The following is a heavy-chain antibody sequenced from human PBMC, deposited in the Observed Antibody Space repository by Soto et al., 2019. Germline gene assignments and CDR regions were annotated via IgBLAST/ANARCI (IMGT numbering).Heavy chain of an antibody. D-gene: IGHD1-26*01. Sequence: EVQLVESGGGLVQPGGSLKLSCAASGFTFSGSAMHWVRQASGKGLEWVGRIRSKANSYATAYAASVKGRFTISRDDSKNTAYLQMNSLKTEDTAVYYCTRPGSYNPGEYWGQGTLVTVSS. CDR3: TRPGSYNPGEY. J-gene: IGHJ4*02. V-gene: IGHV3-73*02. CDR2: IRSKANSYAT. CDR1: GFTFSGSA.